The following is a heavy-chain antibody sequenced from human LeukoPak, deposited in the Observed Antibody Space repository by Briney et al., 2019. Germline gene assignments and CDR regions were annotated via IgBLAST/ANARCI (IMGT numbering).Heavy chain of an antibody. CDR1: GGSISSYC. CDR2: IYYSGST. Sequence: PSETLSLTCTVSGGSISSYCGSWIRQPPGKGPEWIGYIYYSGSTNYNPSLKSRVTISVDTSKNQFSLKLSSVTAADTAVYYCASYSGYDKTFDYWGQGTLVTVSS. D-gene: IGHD5-12*01. J-gene: IGHJ4*02. V-gene: IGHV4-59*01. CDR3: ASYSGYDKTFDY.